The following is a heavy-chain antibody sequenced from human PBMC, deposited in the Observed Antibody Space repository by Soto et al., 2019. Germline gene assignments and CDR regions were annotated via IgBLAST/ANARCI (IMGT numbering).Heavy chain of an antibody. CDR3: ARVPTP. D-gene: IGHD2-2*01. CDR1: GGSISSSSFY. CDR2: IYYNGAT. Sequence: SETLSLTCTVSGGSISSSSFYWGWVRQPPGKGLEWIGTIYYNGATYYNPSLKSRVTISVDTSKNQFSLKLTSMAAADTAVYYCARVPTPWGQGTLVTVSS. J-gene: IGHJ5*02. V-gene: IGHV4-39*07.